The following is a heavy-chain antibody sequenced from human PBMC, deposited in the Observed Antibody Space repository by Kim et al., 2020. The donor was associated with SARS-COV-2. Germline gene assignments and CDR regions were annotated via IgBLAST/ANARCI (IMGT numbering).Heavy chain of an antibody. V-gene: IGHV3-33*01. CDR1: GFTFSSYG. J-gene: IGHJ4*02. CDR2: IWYDGSNK. Sequence: GGSLRLSCAASGFTFSSYGMHWVRQAPGKGLEWVAVIWYDGSNKYYADSVKGRFTISRDNSKNTLYLQMNSLRAEDTAVYYCARDPVGWVAAAGTGFDYWGQGPLVTVSS. CDR3: ARDPVGWVAAAGTGFDY. D-gene: IGHD6-13*01.